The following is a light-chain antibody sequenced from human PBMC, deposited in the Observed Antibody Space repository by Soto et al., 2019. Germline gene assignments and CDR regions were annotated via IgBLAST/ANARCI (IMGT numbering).Light chain of an antibody. V-gene: IGKV1-39*01. CDR2: AAS. CDR3: QQSYSTPST. CDR1: QSISNY. J-gene: IGKJ1*01. Sequence: DIQMTQSPSSLSASVGDRVTITCRASQSISNYLNWYQQKPGKAPKLLIYAASSLQSGVPSRFSGSGSGTDFTLTISSLQPEDFATYYCQQSYSTPSTFDQGTKVEIK.